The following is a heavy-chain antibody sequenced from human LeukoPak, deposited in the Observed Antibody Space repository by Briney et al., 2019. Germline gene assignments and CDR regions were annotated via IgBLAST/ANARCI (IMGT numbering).Heavy chain of an antibody. CDR3: ARLDCILEGCYNH. CDR2: VSSDGTT. CDR1: GDSVTSSY. V-gene: IGHV4-59*08. D-gene: IGHD2-15*01. Sequence: SETLSLTCSVSGDSVTSSYWNWIRQPPGKGLEWIGYVSSDGTTSYTPSLRSRLIMSVDTAKNDISLILTSVTAADTAIYYCARLDCILEGCYNHWGRGTLVAVSS. J-gene: IGHJ4*02.